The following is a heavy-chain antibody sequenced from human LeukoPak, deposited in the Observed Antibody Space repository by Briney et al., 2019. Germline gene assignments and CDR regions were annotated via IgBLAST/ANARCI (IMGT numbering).Heavy chain of an antibody. J-gene: IGHJ4*02. CDR2: IYYSGST. CDR3: ARGFRYSYGSGNFDY. CDR1: GGSISSYY. Sequence: SETLSLTCTVSGGSISSYYWSWIRQPPGKGQEWIGYIYYSGSTNYNPSLKSRVTISVDTSKNQFSLKLSSVTAADTAVYYCARGFRYSYGSGNFDYWGQGTLVTVSS. D-gene: IGHD5-18*01. V-gene: IGHV4-59*01.